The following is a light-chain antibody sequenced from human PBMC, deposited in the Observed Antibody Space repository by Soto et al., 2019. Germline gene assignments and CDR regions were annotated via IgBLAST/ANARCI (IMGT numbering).Light chain of an antibody. CDR1: SSNIGAGYD. V-gene: IGLV1-40*01. CDR2: ANS. Sequence: QSVLTQPPSVSGAPGQRVTISCTGSSSNIGAGYDVHWYQQLPGTAPKLLIYANSNRPSGVPDRFSASKSGTSASLANTGLQAEDEADYYCQSYDSRLTLRVFGTGTKVTVL. CDR3: QSYDSRLTLRV. J-gene: IGLJ1*01.